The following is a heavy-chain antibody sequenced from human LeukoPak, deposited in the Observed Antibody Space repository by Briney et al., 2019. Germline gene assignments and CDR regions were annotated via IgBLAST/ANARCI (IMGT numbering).Heavy chain of an antibody. V-gene: IGHV3-30*02. CDR3: AKDLVWFGESATYYFDY. CDR2: IRYDGSNK. CDR1: GFTFSSYG. D-gene: IGHD3-10*01. J-gene: IGHJ4*02. Sequence: GALRLSCAASGFTFSSYGMHWVRQAPGKGLEWVAFIRYDGSNKYYADSVKGRFTISRDNSKNTLYLQMNSLRAEDTAVYYCAKDLVWFGESATYYFDYWGQGTLVTVSS.